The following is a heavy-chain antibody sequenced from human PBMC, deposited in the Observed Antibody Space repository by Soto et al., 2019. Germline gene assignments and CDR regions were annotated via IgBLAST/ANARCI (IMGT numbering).Heavy chain of an antibody. CDR2: IKSKTDGGTT. J-gene: IGHJ4*02. CDR3: TTQGRVVAATRVDY. CDR1: GFPFSNAW. Sequence: GGSLRLSCAASGFPFSNAWMSWVRQAPGKGLEWVGRIKSKTDGGTTDYAAPVKGRFTISRDDSKNTLYLQMNSLKTEDTAVYYCTTQGRVVAATRVDYWGQGTLVTVSS. V-gene: IGHV3-15*01. D-gene: IGHD2-15*01.